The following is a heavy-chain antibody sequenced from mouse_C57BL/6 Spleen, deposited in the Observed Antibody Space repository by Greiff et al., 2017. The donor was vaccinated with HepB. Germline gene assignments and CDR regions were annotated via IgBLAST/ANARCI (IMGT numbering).Heavy chain of an antibody. CDR2: IDPSDSYT. CDR3: ARGIYDGPSRYFDV. J-gene: IGHJ1*03. V-gene: IGHV1-69*01. CDR1: GYTFTSYW. D-gene: IGHD2-3*01. Sequence: QVQLQQPGAELVMPGASVKLSCKASGYTFTSYWMHWVKQRPGQGLEWIGEIDPSDSYTNYNQKFKGKSTLTVDKSSSTAYMQLSSLTSEDSAVYYCARGIYDGPSRYFDVWGTGTTVTVSS.